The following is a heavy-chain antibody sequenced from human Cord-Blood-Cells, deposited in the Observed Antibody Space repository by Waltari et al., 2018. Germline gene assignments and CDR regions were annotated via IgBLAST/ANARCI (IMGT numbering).Heavy chain of an antibody. CDR1: GYSIRSGYY. V-gene: IGHV4-38-2*01. D-gene: IGHD2-15*01. CDR2: IYHSEST. J-gene: IGHJ3*02. Sequence: QVQLQESGPGLVKPSETLSLTCAVSGYSIRSGYYWGWIRQPPGKGLEWIGSIYHSESTYYNPSLKSRVTISVDTSKNQFSLKLSSVTAADTAVYYCARIYCSGGSCYAFDIWGQGTMVTVSS. CDR3: ARIYCSGGSCYAFDI.